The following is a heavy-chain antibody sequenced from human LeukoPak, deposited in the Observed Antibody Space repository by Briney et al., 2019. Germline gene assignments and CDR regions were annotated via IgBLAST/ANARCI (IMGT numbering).Heavy chain of an antibody. J-gene: IGHJ4*02. CDR2: INHSGTT. V-gene: IGHV4-38-2*02. Sequence: SETLSLTCTVSGFSINSAYYWGWIRQPSGKGKEWIGAINHSGTTYHNPSLKSRVTISVDTSSNQFSLRLSYVTAADTAVYYCARLPRSVFGVDYIDYWGQGTLVTVSS. CDR1: GFSINSAYY. CDR3: ARLPRSVFGVDYIDY. D-gene: IGHD3-3*01.